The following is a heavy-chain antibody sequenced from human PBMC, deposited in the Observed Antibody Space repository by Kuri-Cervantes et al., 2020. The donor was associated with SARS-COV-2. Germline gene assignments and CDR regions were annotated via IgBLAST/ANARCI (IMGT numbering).Heavy chain of an antibody. CDR1: GFIFSSYA. CDR3: ARDLIFVAYNRGTGAFDI. D-gene: IGHD3-10*01. J-gene: IGHJ3*02. Sequence: GESLKISCAASGFIFSSYAMHWVRQAPGKGLEWVAVISYDGSNKYYADSVKGRFTISRDNSKTTLYLQMNSLRAEDTALYYCARDLIFVAYNRGTGAFDIWGQGTMVTVSS. CDR2: ISYDGSNK. V-gene: IGHV3-30-3*01.